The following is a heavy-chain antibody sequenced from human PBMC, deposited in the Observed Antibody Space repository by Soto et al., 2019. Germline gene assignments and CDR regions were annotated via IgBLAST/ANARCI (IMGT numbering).Heavy chain of an antibody. CDR2: IYYSGST. Sequence: SETLSLTCTVSGGSISSYYWSWIRQPPGKGLEWIGYIYYSGSTNYNPSLKSRVTISVDTSKNQFSLKLSSVTAADTAVCYCARVQRQSRDFYYYYYGMDVWGQGTTVTVSS. V-gene: IGHV4-59*01. CDR1: GGSISSYY. J-gene: IGHJ6*02. CDR3: ARVQRQSRDFYYYYYGMDV. D-gene: IGHD1-1*01.